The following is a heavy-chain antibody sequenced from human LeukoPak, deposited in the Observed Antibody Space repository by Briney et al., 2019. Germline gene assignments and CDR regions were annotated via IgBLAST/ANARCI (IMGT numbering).Heavy chain of an antibody. Sequence: SVKVSCKASGGTFSGNSITWVRQAPGQGLEWVGRFIPILNTTNYAQDFQGRVTLTADKSTSTAYMELMSLGSEDTAVYYCARETRDSNWNSVAYLDHWGQGTLVTVSS. CDR3: ARETRDSNWNSVAYLDH. D-gene: IGHD1-7*01. V-gene: IGHV1-69*08. CDR1: GGTFSGNS. CDR2: FIPILNTT. J-gene: IGHJ4*02.